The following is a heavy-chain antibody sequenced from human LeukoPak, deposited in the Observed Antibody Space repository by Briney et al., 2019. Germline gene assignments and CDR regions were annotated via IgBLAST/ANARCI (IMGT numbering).Heavy chain of an antibody. Sequence: SQTLSLTCAVSGGSSRSGDYFWSWIRQPPGKGLEWIGHIHYSGNTYYNPSLKSRVSISVDTSKNQFSLKLSSVTAADTAVYYCATHRRSGSGGSENAFEIWGQGTMVTVSS. CDR2: IHYSGNT. J-gene: IGHJ3*02. D-gene: IGHD5-12*01. CDR3: ATHRRSGSGGSENAFEI. CDR1: GGSSRSGDYF. V-gene: IGHV4-30-4*01.